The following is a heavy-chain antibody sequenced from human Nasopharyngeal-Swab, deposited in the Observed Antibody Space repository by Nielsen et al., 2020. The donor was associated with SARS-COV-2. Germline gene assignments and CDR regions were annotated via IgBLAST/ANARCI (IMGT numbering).Heavy chain of an antibody. CDR2: IYPGDSDT. D-gene: IGHD3-22*01. J-gene: IGHJ4*02. Sequence: GESLKISCKGSGYSFTSYWIGWVRQMPGKVLEWMGIIYPGDSDTRYSPSFQGQVTISADKSISTAYLQWSSLKASDTAMYYCARPTGGVAYYDSSGYPSYFDYWGQGTLVTVSS. CDR1: GYSFTSYW. V-gene: IGHV5-51*01. CDR3: ARPTGGVAYYDSSGYPSYFDY.